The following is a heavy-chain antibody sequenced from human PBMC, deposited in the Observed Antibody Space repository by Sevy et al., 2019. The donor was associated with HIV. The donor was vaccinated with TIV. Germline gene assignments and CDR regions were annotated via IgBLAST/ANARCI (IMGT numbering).Heavy chain of an antibody. CDR3: ARDDCSGGSCYSPLDY. D-gene: IGHD2-15*01. J-gene: IGHJ4*02. Sequence: ASVKVSCKASGYTFTSYGISWVRQAPGQGLEWMGWISAYNGNTNYAQKLQGRVTMTTDTSTSTTYMELRSLRSDDTAVYYCARDDCSGGSCYSPLDYWGQGTLVTVSS. V-gene: IGHV1-18*01. CDR1: GYTFTSYG. CDR2: ISAYNGNT.